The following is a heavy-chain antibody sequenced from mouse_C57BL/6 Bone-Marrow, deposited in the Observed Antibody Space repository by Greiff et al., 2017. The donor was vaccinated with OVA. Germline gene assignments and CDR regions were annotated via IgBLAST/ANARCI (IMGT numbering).Heavy chain of an antibody. V-gene: IGHV2-6*01. CDR3: AIYYGSRRAWFAY. Sequence: QVQLQQSGPGLVAPSQSLSITCTVSGFSLTSYGVDWVRQSPGKGLEWLGVIWGVGSTNYNSALKSRLSISKDNSKSQVFLKMNSLQTDDTAMYYCAIYYGSRRAWFAYWGQGTLVTVSA. D-gene: IGHD1-1*01. J-gene: IGHJ3*01. CDR2: IWGVGST. CDR1: GFSLTSYG.